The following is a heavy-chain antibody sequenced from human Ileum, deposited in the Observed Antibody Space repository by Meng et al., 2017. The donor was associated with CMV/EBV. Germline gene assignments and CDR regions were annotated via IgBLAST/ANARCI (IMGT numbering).Heavy chain of an antibody. CDR3: VRDRDSGGATATHNWFDP. J-gene: IGHJ5*02. CDR1: FSSDG. V-gene: IGHV1-18*01. Sequence: FSSDGSTWVRRAPGQGLEWMGWSSAYNGHTDYPQNFQGRVTIATDTSTSTAYMELRSLRSDDTAVYYCVRDRDSGGATATHNWFDPWGQGTLVTVSS. D-gene: IGHD2-21*01. CDR2: SSAYNGHT.